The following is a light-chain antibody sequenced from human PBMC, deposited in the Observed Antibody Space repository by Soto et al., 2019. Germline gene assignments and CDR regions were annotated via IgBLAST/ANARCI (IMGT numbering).Light chain of an antibody. CDR2: AAS. J-gene: IGKJ5*01. CDR1: QSISTY. Sequence: DIQMTQSPSTLSASVGDIVAITCRASQSISTYLAWYQQKPGKAPKLLIYAASTLESGVPSRFSATVSGTEFSLTITSLQPEDFATYYCQQLFDSPITFGQGTRREIK. CDR3: QQLFDSPIT. V-gene: IGKV1-5*01.